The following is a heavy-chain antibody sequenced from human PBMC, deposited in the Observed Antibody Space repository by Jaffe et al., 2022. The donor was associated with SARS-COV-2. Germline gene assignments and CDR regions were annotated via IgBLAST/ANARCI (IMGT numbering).Heavy chain of an antibody. D-gene: IGHD3-9*01. CDR3: ARQVGYYKWFDP. Sequence: EVQLVESGGGLVQPGGSLRLSCAASGFTFSSYSMNWVRQAPGKGLEWVSYISTSSSTIYYADSVRGRFTISRDNAKNSLYLQMNSLRDEDTAVYYCARQVGYYKWFDPWGQGTLVTVSS. CDR2: ISTSSSTI. V-gene: IGHV3-48*02. J-gene: IGHJ5*02. CDR1: GFTFSSYS.